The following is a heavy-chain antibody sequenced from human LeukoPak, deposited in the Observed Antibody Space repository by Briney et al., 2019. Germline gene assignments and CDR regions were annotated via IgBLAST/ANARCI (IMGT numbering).Heavy chain of an antibody. V-gene: IGHV1-18*01. D-gene: IGHD3-10*01. J-gene: IGHJ4*02. CDR3: ARELHEYYYGSGSGY. CDR1: GYTFISYG. CDR2: ISAYNGNT. Sequence: ASVKVSCKASGYTFISYGISWVRQAPGQGLEWMGWISAYNGNTNYTQKLQGRVTMTTDTSTSTAYMELRSLRSDDTAVYYCARELHEYYYGSGSGYWGQGTLVTVSS.